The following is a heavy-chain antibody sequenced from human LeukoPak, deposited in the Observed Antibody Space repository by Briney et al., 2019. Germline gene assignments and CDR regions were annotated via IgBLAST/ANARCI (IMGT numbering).Heavy chain of an antibody. V-gene: IGHV3-30*03. J-gene: IGHJ4*02. CDR1: GFTFSSYG. CDR2: ISYDGSNK. D-gene: IGHD3-3*01. Sequence: GGSLRLSCAASGFTFSSYGMHWVRQAPGKGLEWVAVISYDGSNKYYADSVKGRFTISRDNSKNTLYLQMNSLGAEDTAVYYCARGSYDFWSGYHLDYWGQGTLVTVSS. CDR3: ARGSYDFWSGYHLDY.